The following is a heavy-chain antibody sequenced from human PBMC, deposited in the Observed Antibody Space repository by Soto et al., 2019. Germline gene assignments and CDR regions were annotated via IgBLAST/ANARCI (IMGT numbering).Heavy chain of an antibody. V-gene: IGHV3-11*04. CDR1: GFTFSDYY. J-gene: IGHJ6*02. Sequence: PGGSLRLSCAASGFTFSDYYMSWISQAPGKGLEWVSYISSSGSTIYYADSVKGRFTISRDNAKNSLYLQMNSLRDEDTAVYYCARAGRDGYIHYYYYYGMDVWGQGTTVTVSS. D-gene: IGHD5-12*01. CDR2: ISSSGSTI. CDR3: ARAGRDGYIHYYYYYGMDV.